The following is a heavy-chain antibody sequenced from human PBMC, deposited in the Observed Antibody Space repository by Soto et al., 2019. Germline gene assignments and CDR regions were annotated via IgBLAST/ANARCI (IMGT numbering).Heavy chain of an antibody. CDR1: GFTFSSYW. D-gene: IGHD3-10*01. Sequence: PGGSLRLSCAASGFTFSSYWMHWVRQAPGKGLVWVSRINSDGSSTSYAVSVKGRFTTSRDNAKNTLYLQINSLRADYTAVYYCARGHGSGSYWGQGTLVTVSS. CDR2: INSDGSST. V-gene: IGHV3-74*01. J-gene: IGHJ4*02. CDR3: ARGHGSGSY.